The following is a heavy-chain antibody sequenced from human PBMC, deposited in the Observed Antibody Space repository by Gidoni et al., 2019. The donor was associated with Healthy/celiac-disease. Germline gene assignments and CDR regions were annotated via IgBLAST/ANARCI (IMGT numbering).Heavy chain of an antibody. V-gene: IGHV4-59*01. CDR1: GVSISSYY. J-gene: IGHJ5*02. Sequence: QLQLQASGPGLVKPSETLSLTCTASGVSISSYYWSWIRQPPGKGLEWIGYIYYSGSTNYNPSLKSRVTISVDTSKNQFSLKLSSVTAADTAVYYCARTGHDYGDHNWFDPWGQGTLVTVSS. CDR3: ARTGHDYGDHNWFDP. D-gene: IGHD4-17*01. CDR2: IYYSGST.